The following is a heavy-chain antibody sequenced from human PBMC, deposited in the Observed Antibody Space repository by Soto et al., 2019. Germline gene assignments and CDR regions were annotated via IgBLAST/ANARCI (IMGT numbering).Heavy chain of an antibody. Sequence: QVKLVQSGAEVKKPGASVKVSCKASGYTFTSYAMHWVRQAPGQRLEWMGWINAGNGNTKYSQKFQGRVTITRDTSASTAYMELSSLRSEDTAVYYCAASSGYDFFVDYWGQGTLVTVSS. V-gene: IGHV1-3*01. CDR1: GYTFTSYA. CDR2: INAGNGNT. CDR3: AASSGYDFFVDY. J-gene: IGHJ4*02. D-gene: IGHD5-12*01.